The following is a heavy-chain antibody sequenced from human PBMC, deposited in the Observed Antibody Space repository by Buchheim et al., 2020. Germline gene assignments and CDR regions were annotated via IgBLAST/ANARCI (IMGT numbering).Heavy chain of an antibody. J-gene: IGHJ4*02. CDR1: GFTFSSYA. Sequence: QVQLVESGGGVVQPGRSLRLSCAASGFTFSSYAMHWVRQAPGKGLEWVAVISYDGSNKYYADSVKGRFTIPRDNSKNTLYLQMNSLRAEDTAVYYCARDVVYCGGDCYSTGMTDYWGQGTL. CDR3: ARDVVYCGGDCYSTGMTDY. CDR2: ISYDGSNK. V-gene: IGHV3-30-3*01. D-gene: IGHD2-21*02.